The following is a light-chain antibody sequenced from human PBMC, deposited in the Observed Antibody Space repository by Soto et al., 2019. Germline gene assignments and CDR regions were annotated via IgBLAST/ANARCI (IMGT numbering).Light chain of an antibody. V-gene: IGKV1-27*01. CDR1: LGIANY. J-gene: IGKJ1*01. Sequence: DIQMTQSPPSLSASVGDRVTISCRASLGIANYVLWYQQRPGKVPKLLIYGASSLLSGVPSRFSGSGSGTDFTLTISSRQPEDVGTYYCQKYNSAMWTVGQGTKVEI. CDR2: GAS. CDR3: QKYNSAMWT.